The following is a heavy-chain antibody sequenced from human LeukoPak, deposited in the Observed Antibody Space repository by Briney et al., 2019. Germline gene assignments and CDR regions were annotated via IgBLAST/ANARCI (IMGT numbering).Heavy chain of an antibody. CDR3: ARTRVGFLEPSDY. CDR1: GGTFSSYA. D-gene: IGHD3-3*02. Sequence: ASVKVSRKASGGTFSSYAISWVRQAPGQGLEWMGGIIPIFGTANYAQKFQGRVTITADKSTSTAYTELSSLRSEDTAVYYCARTRVGFLEPSDYWGQGTLVTVSS. V-gene: IGHV1-69*06. J-gene: IGHJ4*02. CDR2: IIPIFGTA.